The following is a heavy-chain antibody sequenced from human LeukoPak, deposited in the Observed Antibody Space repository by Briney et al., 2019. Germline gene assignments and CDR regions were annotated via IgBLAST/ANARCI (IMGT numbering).Heavy chain of an antibody. V-gene: IGHV3-23*01. J-gene: IGHJ4*02. Sequence: GGSLRLSCAASGFTFSSYAMSLVRQAPGKGLEWVSAISGSGGSTYYADSVKGRFTISRDSSKNTLYLQMNSLRAEDTAVYYCAKDHCGSTSCPPTFEYWGQGTLVTVSS. CDR3: AKDHCGSTSCPPTFEY. CDR2: ISGSGGST. D-gene: IGHD2-2*01. CDR1: GFTFSSYA.